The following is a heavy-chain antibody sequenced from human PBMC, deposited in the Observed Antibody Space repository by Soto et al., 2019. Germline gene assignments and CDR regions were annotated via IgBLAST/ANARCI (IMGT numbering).Heavy chain of an antibody. CDR2: IYYSGAT. Sequence: TLSLTCTVSGGSFSSSNWWSWVRQPPGKGLEWIGEIYYSGATNYNPSLKRRVTISTDTPKNQFSLKVDSVTAADTAVYYCAGGGKRYSNVESGVGGFDYWGHGSLVTVSS. CDR3: AGGGKRYSNVESGVGGFDY. V-gene: IGHV4-4*02. J-gene: IGHJ4*01. D-gene: IGHD5-12*01. CDR1: GGSFSSSNW.